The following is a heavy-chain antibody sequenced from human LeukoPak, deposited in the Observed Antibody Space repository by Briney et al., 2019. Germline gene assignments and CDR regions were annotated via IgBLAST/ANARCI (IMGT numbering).Heavy chain of an antibody. Sequence: SETLSLTCAVSGGSISSYYWSWIRQPPGKGLKWIGYIYYSGSTNYNPALKSRGTISVDTYKNQFSLKLSSVTAADTAVYYCARGVTTGYYYYYYYYMDVWGKGTTVTVSS. J-gene: IGHJ6*03. D-gene: IGHD4-17*01. CDR1: GGSISSYY. CDR2: IYYSGST. V-gene: IGHV4-59*12. CDR3: ARGVTTGYYYYYYYYMDV.